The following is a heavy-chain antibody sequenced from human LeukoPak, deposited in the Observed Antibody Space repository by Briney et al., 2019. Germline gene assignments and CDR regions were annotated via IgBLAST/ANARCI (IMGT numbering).Heavy chain of an antibody. Sequence: GGSLRLSCAASGFTFSGYSMNSVRPAPREGLEWVSSISSSTSYIYYADSVKGRFTISRDNAKNSLYLQMNSLRAEDTAVYYCARDANGDNWFDPWGQGTLVTVSS. CDR3: ARDANGDNWFDP. CDR1: GFTFSGYS. D-gene: IGHD7-27*01. CDR2: ISSSTSYI. J-gene: IGHJ5*02. V-gene: IGHV3-21*01.